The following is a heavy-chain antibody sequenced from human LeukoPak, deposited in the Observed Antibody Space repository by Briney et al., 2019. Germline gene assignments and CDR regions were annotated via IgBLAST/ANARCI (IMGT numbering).Heavy chain of an antibody. CDR1: GYTFSNYG. Sequence: ASVKVSCKASGYTFSNYGFSWVRQAPGQGLEWMGWINPNSGGTNYALNFQGRVTMTRDTSISTAYMELSSLTSDDTAVYFCASKINWNYLHYWGQGTLVTVSS. V-gene: IGHV1-2*02. CDR2: INPNSGGT. CDR3: ASKINWNYLHY. J-gene: IGHJ4*02. D-gene: IGHD1-7*01.